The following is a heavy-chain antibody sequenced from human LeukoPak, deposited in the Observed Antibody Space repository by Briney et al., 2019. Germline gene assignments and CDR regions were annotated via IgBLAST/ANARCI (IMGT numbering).Heavy chain of an antibody. D-gene: IGHD4-17*01. CDR2: ISAYNGNT. Sequence: ASVKVSCKTLGYSFTHYGISWVRQAPGQGLEWMGWISAYNGNTNYAQKLQGRVTMTTDTSTSTAYMELRSLRSDDTAVYYCARDHPPTMTTGARPSSWGQGTLVTVSS. V-gene: IGHV1-18*01. CDR3: ARDHPPTMTTGARPSS. J-gene: IGHJ4*02. CDR1: GYSFTHYG.